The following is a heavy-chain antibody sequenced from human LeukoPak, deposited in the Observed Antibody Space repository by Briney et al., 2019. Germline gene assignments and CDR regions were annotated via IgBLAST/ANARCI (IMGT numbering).Heavy chain of an antibody. Sequence: SETLSLTCAVYGGSFSGYYWSWIRQPPGKRLEWIGYTSYSGSTDYNPSLKSRVTMSVDTSKNQFSLKLSSVTAADTAVYYCGRRTYYDTLTGYTYWYFDLWGRGTLVTVSS. D-gene: IGHD3-9*01. CDR3: GRRTYYDTLTGYTYWYFDL. CDR1: GGSFSGYY. J-gene: IGHJ2*01. CDR2: TSYSGST. V-gene: IGHV4-34*10.